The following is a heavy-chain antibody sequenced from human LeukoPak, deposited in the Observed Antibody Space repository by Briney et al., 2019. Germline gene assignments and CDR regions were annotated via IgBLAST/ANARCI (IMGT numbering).Heavy chain of an antibody. D-gene: IGHD3-16*01. CDR2: ITRKADGETT. V-gene: IGHV3-15*01. CDR3: TRRLAPIGRPNWFDP. Sequence: GGSLRLSCAASGFTFSYAWMSWVRQAPGKGLEWVGHITRKADGETTDYAAPVKGRFTISRDDSKNTLYLQMNSLKTEDTAVYYCTRRLAPIGRPNWFDPWGQGTLVTVSS. CDR1: GFTFSYAW. J-gene: IGHJ5*02.